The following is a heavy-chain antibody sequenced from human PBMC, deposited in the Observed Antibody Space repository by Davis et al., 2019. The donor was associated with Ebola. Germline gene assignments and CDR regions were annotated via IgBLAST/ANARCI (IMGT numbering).Heavy chain of an antibody. CDR2: INAGNGNT. Sequence: AASVKVSCKASGYTFTSYAMHWVRQAPGQRLEWMGWINAGNGNTKYSQKFQGRVTITRDTSASTAYMELSSLRSDDTAVYYCARVGNPLRLATYYFDYWGQGTLVTVSS. CDR3: ARVGNPLRLATYYFDY. J-gene: IGHJ4*02. CDR1: GYTFTSYA. V-gene: IGHV1-3*01. D-gene: IGHD4-17*01.